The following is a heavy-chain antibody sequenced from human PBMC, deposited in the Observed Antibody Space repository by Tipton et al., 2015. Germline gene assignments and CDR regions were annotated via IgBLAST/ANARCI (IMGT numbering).Heavy chain of an antibody. Sequence: SLRLSCVGSGFRFGNHWISWVRQAPGKGLEWVSLIYGHGITHYADSVKGRFTISRDNFRNTLYLQMNSLRADDTAVYYCAKDGVEGYFDYWGQGTLVTVSS. D-gene: IGHD1-1*01. CDR3: AKDGVEGYFDY. V-gene: IGHV3-53*01. J-gene: IGHJ4*02. CDR1: GFRFGNHW. CDR2: IYGHGIT.